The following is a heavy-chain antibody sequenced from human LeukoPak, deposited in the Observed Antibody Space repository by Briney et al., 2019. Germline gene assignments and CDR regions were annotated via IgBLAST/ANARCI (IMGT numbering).Heavy chain of an antibody. V-gene: IGHV3-66*01. J-gene: IGHJ4*02. CDR2: IYSGGST. CDR3: ARDRGYYYDSSGL. D-gene: IGHD3-22*01. CDR1: GFTFSSYS. Sequence: PGGSLRLSCAASGFTFSSYSMNWVRQAPGKGLEWVSVIYSGGSTYYADSVKGRFTISRDNSKNTLYLQMNSLRAEDTAVYYCARDRGYYYDSSGLWGQGTLVTVSS.